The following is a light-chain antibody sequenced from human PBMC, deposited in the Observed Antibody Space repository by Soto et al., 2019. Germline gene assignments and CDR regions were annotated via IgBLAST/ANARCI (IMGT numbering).Light chain of an antibody. CDR1: QDIGGW. J-gene: IGKJ2*01. CDR3: QHTNSFPRT. V-gene: IGKV1-12*01. CDR2: STS. Sequence: DIQMTQSPSFVSASVGDRVTITCRPSQDIGGWLAWYQQKPGKVPKLLIYSTSSLQFGVPSRFSGSGSGTAFTLTISSLQPEDFATYFCQHTNSFPRTFGQGTKLEIK.